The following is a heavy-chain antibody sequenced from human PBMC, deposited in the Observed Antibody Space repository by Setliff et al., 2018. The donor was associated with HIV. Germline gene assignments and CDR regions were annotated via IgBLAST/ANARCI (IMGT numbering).Heavy chain of an antibody. V-gene: IGHV1-46*01. CDR1: GYTFPSSY. Sequence: ASVKVSCKASGYTFPSSYVHWVRQAPGQGLEWMGITNPSGGSTSYAQKFQGRVTMTSDVTISTAYMELNTLTSDDTAVYFCARGGRVVWWYSDLWGRGTLVTVSS. CDR2: TNPSGGST. D-gene: IGHD3-16*01. CDR3: ARGGRVVWWYSDL. J-gene: IGHJ2*01.